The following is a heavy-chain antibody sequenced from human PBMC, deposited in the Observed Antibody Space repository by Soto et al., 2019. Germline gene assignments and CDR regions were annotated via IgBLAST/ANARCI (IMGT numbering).Heavy chain of an antibody. CDR3: ARGLIDGRQYSGGWYYFDS. Sequence: PSETLSLTCAVSGGSISSGGYSWSWIRQPPGKGLDWIGYIYHSGSTYYNPSLKSRVTISVDRSQNQFSLKLSSVTAADTAVYYCARGLIDGRQYSGGWYYFDSCGQGTQVTVSS. CDR1: GGSISSGGYS. J-gene: IGHJ4*02. CDR2: IYHSGST. D-gene: IGHD6-19*01. V-gene: IGHV4-30-2*01.